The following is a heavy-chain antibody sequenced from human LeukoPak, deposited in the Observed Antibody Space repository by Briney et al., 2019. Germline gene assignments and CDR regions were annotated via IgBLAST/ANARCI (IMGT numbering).Heavy chain of an antibody. Sequence: GGSLRLSCAASKFTFSSYWMHWVRQAPGKGLVWVSRINPDGSTTNYADSVKGRFTISRVNAKNTLYLQMNSLRAEDTAVYYCARVLLGSWDWFDPWGQGTLVTVSS. V-gene: IGHV3-74*01. D-gene: IGHD3-10*01. CDR2: INPDGSTT. CDR3: ARVLLGSWDWFDP. J-gene: IGHJ5*02. CDR1: KFTFSSYW.